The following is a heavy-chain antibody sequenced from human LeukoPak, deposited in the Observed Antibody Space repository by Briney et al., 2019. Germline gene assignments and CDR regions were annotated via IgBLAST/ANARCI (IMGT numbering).Heavy chain of an antibody. CDR1: GFTFTDYA. CDR2: ISASGSTT. Sequence: GGSLRLSCAASGFTFTDYAMGWVRQAPGQGLEWASTISASGSTTYYADSVRDRFTISRDNSKNTLSLQMSSLRAEDTAVYYCAKARTPYNSGFDYWGQGTLVAVSS. V-gene: IGHV3-23*01. J-gene: IGHJ4*02. D-gene: IGHD6-19*01. CDR3: AKARTPYNSGFDY.